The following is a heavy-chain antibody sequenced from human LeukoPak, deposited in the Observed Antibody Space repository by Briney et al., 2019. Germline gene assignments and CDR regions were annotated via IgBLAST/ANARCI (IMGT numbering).Heavy chain of an antibody. D-gene: IGHD3-10*01. V-gene: IGHV4-39*01. J-gene: IGHJ4*02. CDR1: GGXLTSSSSY. Sequence: SETLSLTCTVSGGXLTSSSSYWGWIRQPPGKGLVWFGNIYYGGSTYYHPSLKSPVTIPVDTSMNQFSVKLSSVTAADTAVYYCARSSNGAGSKPCWVDYWGQGTLVTVPS. CDR3: ARSSNGAGSKPCWVDY. CDR2: IYYGGST.